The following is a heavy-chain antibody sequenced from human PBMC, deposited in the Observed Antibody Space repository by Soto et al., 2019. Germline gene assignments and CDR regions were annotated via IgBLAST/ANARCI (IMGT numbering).Heavy chain of an antibody. CDR1: GGSITGGFSY. V-gene: IGHV4-31*03. Sequence: QLQLRESGPGLVQPAQTLSLTCTVAGGSITGGFSYWTWVRQHPGKGLEWVGHIYYSGTAYYNPSLKSRVAISVDPSQNRCSLKLSSVTAADTAIYFCARSLPGGTVFYMDIWGEGTTVTVSS. CDR2: IYYSGTA. D-gene: IGHD1-26*01. CDR3: ARSLPGGTVFYMDI. J-gene: IGHJ6*03.